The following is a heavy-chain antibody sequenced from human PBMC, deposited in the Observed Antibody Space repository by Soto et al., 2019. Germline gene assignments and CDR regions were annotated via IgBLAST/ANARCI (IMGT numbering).Heavy chain of an antibody. Sequence: GGSLRLSCAASGFTFSSYAMSWVRQAPGKGLEWVSAISGSGGSTYYADSVKGRFTISRDNSKNTLYLQMNSLRAEDTAVYYCAKDQLVAAYYYYYMDVWGKGTTVTVSS. J-gene: IGHJ6*03. CDR3: AKDQLVAAYYYYYMDV. V-gene: IGHV3-23*01. D-gene: IGHD5-12*01. CDR1: GFTFSSYA. CDR2: ISGSGGST.